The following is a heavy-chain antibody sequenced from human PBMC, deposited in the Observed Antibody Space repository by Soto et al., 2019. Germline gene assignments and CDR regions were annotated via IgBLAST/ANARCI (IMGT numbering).Heavy chain of an antibody. CDR2: IRQDGSDK. V-gene: IGHV3-7*05. CDR1: GFTISSYW. CDR3: ASPQQWLGQRGDFDY. D-gene: IGHD6-19*01. Sequence: EVQLVESGGGLVQPGGSLRLSCAASGFTISSYWMSWVRQAPGKGLEWVANIRQDGSDKYYVDSVKGRFTISRDNSKNSLYLQMNSLRAEATAIYYCASPQQWLGQRGDFDYWGQGTLVTVSS. J-gene: IGHJ4*02.